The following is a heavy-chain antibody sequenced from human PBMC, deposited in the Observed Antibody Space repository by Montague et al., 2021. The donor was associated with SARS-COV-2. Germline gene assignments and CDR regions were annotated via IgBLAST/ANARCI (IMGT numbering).Heavy chain of an antibody. V-gene: IGHV4-34*01. CDR2: INHSGST. CDR3: ARGPRITMIVVVITVIWFDP. J-gene: IGHJ5*02. D-gene: IGHD3-22*01. CDR1: GRSVSDYY. Sequence: SETLSLTCAVYGRSVSDYYWSWIRQPPGKGLEWIGEINHSGSTNYNPSLKSRVTTSVDTSKNQFSLKLTSVTAADTAVYYCARGPRITMIVVVITVIWFDPWGQGTLVTVSS.